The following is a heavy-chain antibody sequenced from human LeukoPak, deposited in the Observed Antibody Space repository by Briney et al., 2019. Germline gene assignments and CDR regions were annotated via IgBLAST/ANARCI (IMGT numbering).Heavy chain of an antibody. V-gene: IGHV3-30*18. CDR2: ISFDGSKK. CDR3: AKGNQAWYFDY. Sequence: PGGSLRLSCAASGFTFNNYVMHWVRQAPGKGLEWVAVISFDGSKKYSVDSVKGRFTISRDNSKNTLYLQMNSLRAEDTAVYYCAKGNQAWYFDYWGQGTLVTVSS. CDR1: GFTFNNYV. J-gene: IGHJ4*02. D-gene: IGHD1-14*01.